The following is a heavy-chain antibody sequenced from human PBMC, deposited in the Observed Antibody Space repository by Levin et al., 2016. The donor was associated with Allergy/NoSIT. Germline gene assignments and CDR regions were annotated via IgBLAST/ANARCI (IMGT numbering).Heavy chain of an antibody. V-gene: IGHV3-11*05. CDR2: ISSSGRYT. D-gene: IGHD3-16*01. J-gene: IGHJ3*02. Sequence: RQAPGKGLEWVSYISSSGRYTNYADSVKGRFTISRDNARNTLYLEMNSLRAADTAVYYCARDRHYESFDIWGQGTMVTVSS. CDR3: ARDRHYESFDI.